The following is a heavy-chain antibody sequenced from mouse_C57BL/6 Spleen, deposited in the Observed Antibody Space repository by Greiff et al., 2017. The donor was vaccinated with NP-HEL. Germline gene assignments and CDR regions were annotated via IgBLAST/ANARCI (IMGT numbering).Heavy chain of an antibody. CDR2: IDPSDSYT. V-gene: IGHV1-69*01. CDR3: ARRGLGVVARYWYFDV. J-gene: IGHJ1*03. D-gene: IGHD1-1*01. Sequence: QVQLQQSGAELVMPGASVKLSCKASGYTFTSYWMHWVKQRPGQGLEWIGEIDPSDSYTNYNQKFKGKSTLTVDKSSSTAYMQLSSLTSEDSAVYYCARRGLGVVARYWYFDVWGTGTTVTVSS. CDR1: GYTFTSYW.